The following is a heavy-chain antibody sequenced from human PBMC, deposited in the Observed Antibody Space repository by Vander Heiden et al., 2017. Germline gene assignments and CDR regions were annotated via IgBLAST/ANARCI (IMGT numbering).Heavy chain of an antibody. D-gene: IGHD3-22*01. Sequence: EVQLLESGGGLVQPGGSLRLSCAASGFPFSSYAMSWVRQAPGKGLEWVSAISGSGGSTYYADSVKGRFTISRDNSKNTLYLQMNRLRAEDTAVYYCAKGVRIVVVIQPFDYWGQGTLVTVSS. CDR1: GFPFSSYA. V-gene: IGHV3-23*01. CDR3: AKGVRIVVVIQPFDY. CDR2: ISGSGGST. J-gene: IGHJ4*02.